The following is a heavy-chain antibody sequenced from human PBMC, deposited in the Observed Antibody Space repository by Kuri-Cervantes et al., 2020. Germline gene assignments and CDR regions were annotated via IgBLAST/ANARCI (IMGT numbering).Heavy chain of an antibody. CDR2: IYWNDDK. Sequence: SGPTLVKTTQTLTLTCTFSGFSLSTSGVGVGWIRQPPGKALEWLALIYWNDDKRYSPSLKSRLTITKDTSKNQVVLTMTNMDPVDTATYYCAHSGYSSSWYEIPFDYWGQGTLVTVSS. J-gene: IGHJ4*02. V-gene: IGHV2-5*01. D-gene: IGHD6-13*01. CDR1: GFSLSTSGVG. CDR3: AHSGYSSSWYEIPFDY.